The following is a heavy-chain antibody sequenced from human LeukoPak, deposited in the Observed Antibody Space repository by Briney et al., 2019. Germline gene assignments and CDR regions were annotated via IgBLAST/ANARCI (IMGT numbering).Heavy chain of an antibody. CDR3: ATFLYYNSILVDY. CDR2: ISGSGGST. Sequence: PGGSLRLSCAASGFTFSSYAMSWVRQAPGKGLEWVSGISGSGGSTYYADSVKGRFTISRDNSKNTLHLQMNSLRAEDTALYYCATFLYYNSILVDYWGQGTLVTVSS. D-gene: IGHD3-22*01. J-gene: IGHJ4*02. CDR1: GFTFSSYA. V-gene: IGHV3-23*01.